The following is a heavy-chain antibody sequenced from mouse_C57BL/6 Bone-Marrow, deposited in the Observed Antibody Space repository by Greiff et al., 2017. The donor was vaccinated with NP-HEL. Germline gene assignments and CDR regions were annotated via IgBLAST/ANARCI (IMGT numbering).Heavy chain of an antibody. J-gene: IGHJ3*01. V-gene: IGHV1-15*01. Sequence: VQLQQSGAELVRPGASVTLSCKASGYTFTDYEMHWVKQTPVHGLEWIGAIDPETGGTAYNQKFKGKARLTADKSSSTGYMELRSLTSEDSAVYYCAGLYGNYAWFAYWGQGTLVTVSA. CDR2: IDPETGGT. CDR3: AGLYGNYAWFAY. CDR1: GYTFTDYE. D-gene: IGHD2-10*02.